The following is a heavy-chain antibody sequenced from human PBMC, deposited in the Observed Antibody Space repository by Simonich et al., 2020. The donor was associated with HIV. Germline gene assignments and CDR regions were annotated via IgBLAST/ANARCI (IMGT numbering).Heavy chain of an antibody. J-gene: IGHJ4*02. Sequence: QVQLQESGPGLVKPSETLSLTCAVSGYSISSGYYWSWIRQPPGAGLEWIGSIYYSGSTYYNPSLKSRGTISGDTSKNQFSLKLSSVTAADTAVYYCASITGTTFRVSYWGQGTLVTVSS. D-gene: IGHD1-7*01. CDR3: ASITGTTFRVSY. CDR1: GYSISSGYY. V-gene: IGHV4-38-2*01. CDR2: IYYSGST.